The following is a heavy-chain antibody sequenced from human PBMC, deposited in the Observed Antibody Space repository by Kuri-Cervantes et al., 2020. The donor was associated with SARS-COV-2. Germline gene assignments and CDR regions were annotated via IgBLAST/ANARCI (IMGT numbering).Heavy chain of an antibody. V-gene: IGHV3-21*01. D-gene: IGHD3-22*01. J-gene: IGHJ4*02. CDR1: GFIFSTYS. CDR3: ARGFVHYHSSGYYLGAYYFDY. CDR2: ISSSGGYI. Sequence: GESLKISCTASGFIFSTYSMSWVRQAPGKGLEWVSCISSSGGYIYYADSVKGRFTFSRDNANNSLYLQVNSLRAEDTAVYYCARGFVHYHSSGYYLGAYYFDYWGQGTLVTVSS.